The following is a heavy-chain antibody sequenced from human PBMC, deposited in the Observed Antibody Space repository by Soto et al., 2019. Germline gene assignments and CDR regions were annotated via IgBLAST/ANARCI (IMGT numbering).Heavy chain of an antibody. CDR2: FSLSGTT. V-gene: IGHV4-4*07. Sequence: SETLSLTCSVSGASIAGSSYWSWIRQPAGKGLEWIGRFSLSGTTNYSPSLRSRVTMSADVSKNQFSLRLTSVTAADTALYYCARGITPPGAPAWYYFDSWGQGTLVTVYS. CDR1: GASIAGSSY. D-gene: IGHD2-8*02. CDR3: ARGITPPGAPAWYYFDS. J-gene: IGHJ4*02.